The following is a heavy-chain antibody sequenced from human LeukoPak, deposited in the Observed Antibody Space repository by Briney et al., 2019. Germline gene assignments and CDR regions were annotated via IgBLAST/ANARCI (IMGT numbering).Heavy chain of an antibody. J-gene: IGHJ5*02. CDR1: GYTFTGYY. D-gene: IGHD4-17*01. CDR3: ARTANYGDYTDNWFDP. Sequence: ASVKVSCKASGYTFTGYYMHWVRQAPGQGLEWMGWINPNSGGTNYAQKFQGRVTMTRDTSISTAYMELSRLRSDDTAAYYCARTANYGDYTDNWFDPWGQGTLVTVSS. V-gene: IGHV1-2*02. CDR2: INPNSGGT.